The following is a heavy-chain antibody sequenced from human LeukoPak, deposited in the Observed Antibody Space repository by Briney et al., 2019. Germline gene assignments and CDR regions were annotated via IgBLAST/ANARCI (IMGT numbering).Heavy chain of an antibody. D-gene: IGHD6-19*01. Sequence: SETLSLTCTVSGGSISSSSYYWGWIRQPPGKGLEWIGSIYYSGSTYYNPSLKSRVTISVDTSKNQFSLKLSSVTAADTAVYYCASSGIAMAGYFDYWGQGTLVTVSS. V-gene: IGHV4-39*01. CDR2: IYYSGST. J-gene: IGHJ4*02. CDR3: ASSGIAMAGYFDY. CDR1: GGSISSSSYY.